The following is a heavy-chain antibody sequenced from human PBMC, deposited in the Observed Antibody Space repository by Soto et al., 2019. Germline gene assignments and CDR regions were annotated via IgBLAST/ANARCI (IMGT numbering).Heavy chain of an antibody. D-gene: IGHD3-3*01. CDR2: IKSKTDGGAT. CDR1: GFTFSNAW. Sequence: GGSLRLSCAASGFTFSNAWMSWVRQAPGKGLEWVGRIKSKTDGGATDYAAPVKGRFTISRDDSKNTLYLQMNSLKTEDTAVYYCTAAPVQHYDFWSGYHIYYFDYWGQGTLVTVSS. V-gene: IGHV3-15*01. J-gene: IGHJ4*02. CDR3: TAAPVQHYDFWSGYHIYYFDY.